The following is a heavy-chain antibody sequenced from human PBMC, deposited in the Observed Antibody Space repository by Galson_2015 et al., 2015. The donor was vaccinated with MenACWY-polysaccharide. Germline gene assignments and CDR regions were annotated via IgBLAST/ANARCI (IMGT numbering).Heavy chain of an antibody. CDR3: ARRHDYGVDV. CDR1: GFTFSSYS. V-gene: IGHV3-21*01. Sequence: SLRLSCAASGFTFSSYSMNWVRQAPGKGLEWVSSITTTSTYIYYADSVKGRFTISRDNAKNSLYLQMNSLRADDTAVYYCARRHDYGVDVWGQGTTVTVSS. J-gene: IGHJ6*02. CDR2: ITTTSTYI.